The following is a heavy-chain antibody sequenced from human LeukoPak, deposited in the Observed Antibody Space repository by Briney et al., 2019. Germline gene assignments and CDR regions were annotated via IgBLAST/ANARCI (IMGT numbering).Heavy chain of an antibody. CDR1: GASISGSGYY. D-gene: IGHD3-10*01. Sequence: SETLSLTCAVSGASISGSGYYLGWIRQPPGKGLEWIGNIYYTGSTYYNASLQSRVTISIDTSKNQFSLKLSSVTAADTAVYYCARTVPYYYGSRGWFDPWGQGTLVTVSS. V-gene: IGHV4-39*07. CDR3: ARTVPYYYGSRGWFDP. J-gene: IGHJ5*02. CDR2: IYYTGST.